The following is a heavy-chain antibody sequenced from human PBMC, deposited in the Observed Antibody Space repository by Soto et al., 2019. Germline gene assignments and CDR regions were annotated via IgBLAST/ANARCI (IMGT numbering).Heavy chain of an antibody. CDR3: ARYQNPVRFLEWPHNYYYYMDV. J-gene: IGHJ6*03. CDR1: GFTFSSYW. D-gene: IGHD3-3*01. V-gene: IGHV3-7*01. Sequence: GGSLRLSCAASGFTFSSYWMSWVRQASGKGLEWVANIKQDGSEKYYVDYVKGRFTISRDNAKNSLYLQMNSLRAEDTAVYYCARYQNPVRFLEWPHNYYYYMDVWGKGTTVTVSS. CDR2: IKQDGSEK.